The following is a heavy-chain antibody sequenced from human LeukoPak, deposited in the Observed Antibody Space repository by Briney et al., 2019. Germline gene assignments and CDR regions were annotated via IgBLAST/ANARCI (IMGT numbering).Heavy chain of an antibody. CDR3: ARFYSEYGDYRSHP. J-gene: IGHJ5*02. Sequence: ASVKVSCKSSGYTFSIYGFTWVRHAPGQRLEWMGWISAYNGNTNYAQKLQGRVTMTTDTSTSTAYMELRSLRSDDTAVYYCARFYSEYGDYRSHPWGQGTLVTVSS. CDR2: ISAYNGNT. D-gene: IGHD4-17*01. V-gene: IGHV1-18*01. CDR1: GYTFSIYG.